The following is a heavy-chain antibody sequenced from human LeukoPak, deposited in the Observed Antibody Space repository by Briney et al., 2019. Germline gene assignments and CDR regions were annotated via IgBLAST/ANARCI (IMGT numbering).Heavy chain of an antibody. J-gene: IGHJ4*02. V-gene: IGHV6-1*01. D-gene: IGHD6-19*01. CDR1: GYSVSSINGA. Sequence: SQTLSLTCAISGYSVSSINGAWIWVRQSPSRGLEWLGRTYDMSKWYYDYAVLIHGRITINPDTSKNQFSLQISSGTHEDAAVYYCAREVGTSGWYTFDYWGQGTLVTVSS. CDR2: TYDMSKWYY. CDR3: AREVGTSGWYTFDY.